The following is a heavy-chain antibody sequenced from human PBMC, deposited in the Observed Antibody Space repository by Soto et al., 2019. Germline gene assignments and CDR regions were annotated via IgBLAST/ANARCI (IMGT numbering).Heavy chain of an antibody. CDR1: GGSISSSSYY. J-gene: IGHJ4*02. CDR2: IYYSGST. V-gene: IGHV4-39*01. CDR3: AGETTAVDY. D-gene: IGHD4-17*01. Sequence: LSLTCTVSGGSISSSSYYWGWIRQPPGKGLEWIGSIYYSGSTYYNPSLKSRVTISVDTSKNQFSLKLSSVTAADTAVYYCAGETTAVDYWGQGTLVTVSS.